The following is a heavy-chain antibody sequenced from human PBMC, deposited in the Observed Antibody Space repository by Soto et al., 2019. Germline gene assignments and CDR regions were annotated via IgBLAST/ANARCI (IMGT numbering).Heavy chain of an antibody. Sequence: QAQLVESGGGLVKPGESLRLSCAASGIMLSDYYKSWFRQAPGKGPEWVSYISGNGVTTLYADSVKGRFTISRDNAKKSVSLQMNSLKVEDTAVYYCARLGSIAAAGTPDYWGQGTLVTVSS. CDR2: ISGNGVTT. J-gene: IGHJ4*02. CDR3: ARLGSIAAAGTPDY. V-gene: IGHV3-11*01. CDR1: GIMLSDYY. D-gene: IGHD6-13*01.